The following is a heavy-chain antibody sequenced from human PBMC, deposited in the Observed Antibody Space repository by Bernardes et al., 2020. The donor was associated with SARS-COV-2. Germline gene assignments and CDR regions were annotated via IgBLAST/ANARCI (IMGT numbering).Heavy chain of an antibody. CDR1: GYTFTDYY. D-gene: IGHD3-3*01. J-gene: IGHJ4*02. CDR2: INPNSGGT. V-gene: IGHV1-2*02. Sequence: ASVKVSCKASGYTFTDYYMSWVRQAPGQGLEWMGWINPNSGGTNYAQKFQGRVTMTCDTSISTAYMDLSRLRSDDTAVYYCARVGSGTYPPDFHYWGQGTLVTVSS. CDR3: ARVGSGTYPPDFHY.